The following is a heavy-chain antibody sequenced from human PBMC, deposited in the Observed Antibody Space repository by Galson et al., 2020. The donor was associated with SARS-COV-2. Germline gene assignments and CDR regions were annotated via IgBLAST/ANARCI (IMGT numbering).Heavy chain of an antibody. J-gene: IGHJ6*02. D-gene: IGHD2-2*01. V-gene: IGHV3-21*01. CDR1: GFTFSSYS. CDR3: ARDDGLEDIVVVPADSPQYYYGMDV. Sequence: KIGDSLKISCAASGFTFSSYSMNWVRQAPGKGLEWVSSISSSSYIYYADSVKGRFTISRDNAKNSLYLQMNSLRAEDTAVYYCARDDGLEDIVVVPADSPQYYYGMDVWGQGTTVTVSS. CDR2: ISSSSYI.